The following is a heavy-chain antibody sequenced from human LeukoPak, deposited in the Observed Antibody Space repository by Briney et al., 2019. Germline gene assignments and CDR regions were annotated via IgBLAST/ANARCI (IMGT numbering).Heavy chain of an antibody. CDR1: GGSISSGGYY. CDR2: IYYSGST. CDR3: ARSRHRFGELLRFDP. Sequence: SETLSLTCTVAGGSISSGGYYWSWIRQHPGKGLEWIGYIYYSGSTYYNPSLKSRVTISVDTSKNQFSLKLSSVTAADTAVYYCARSRHRFGELLRFDPWGQGTLVTVSS. J-gene: IGHJ5*02. V-gene: IGHV4-31*03. D-gene: IGHD3-10*01.